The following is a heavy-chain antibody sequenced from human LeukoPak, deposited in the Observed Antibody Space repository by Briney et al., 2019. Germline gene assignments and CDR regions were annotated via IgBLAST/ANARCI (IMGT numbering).Heavy chain of an antibody. V-gene: IGHV3-48*03. CDR1: GFTFSSYE. CDR3: ARGGYDFWSGYPLDY. J-gene: IGHJ4*02. Sequence: GGSLRLSCAASGFTFSSYEMNWARQAPGKGLEWVSYISSSGSTIYYADSVKGRFTISRDNAKNSLYLQMNSLRAEDTAVYYCARGGYDFWSGYPLDYWGQGTLVSVSS. CDR2: ISSSGSTI. D-gene: IGHD3-3*01.